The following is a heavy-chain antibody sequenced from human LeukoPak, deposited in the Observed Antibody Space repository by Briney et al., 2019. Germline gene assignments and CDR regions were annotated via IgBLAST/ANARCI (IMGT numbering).Heavy chain of an antibody. J-gene: IGHJ4*02. V-gene: IGHV3-30*14. D-gene: IGHD5-24*01. CDR1: EFXFSSYA. Sequence: GSSLRLSCGASEFXFSSYAIHWVRQDPGKGLEGVAVISSDGSNKDYPDSVKGRFTISRDNSKNILFLQMSSLRPEDTAVYYCAPLGRDASNDIHYKWGQGTLVTVSS. CDR2: ISSDGSNK. CDR3: APLGRDASNDIHYK.